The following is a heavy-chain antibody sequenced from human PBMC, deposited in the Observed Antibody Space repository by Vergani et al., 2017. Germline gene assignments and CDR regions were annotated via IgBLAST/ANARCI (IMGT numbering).Heavy chain of an antibody. CDR1: GASIRSSNYY. D-gene: IGHD6-19*01. J-gene: IGHJ5*02. CDR2: IYYSGST. Sequence: QLQLQESGPGLVKPSATLSLTCSVSGASIRSSNYYWGWIRQPPGKGLEWTASIYYSGSTYYNPSLKSRVTISVDTSKNQFSLKLSSVTAADTAVYFCARNSTVRWLVKLGWVDPWGQGILVTVSS. CDR3: ARNSTVRWLVKLGWVDP. V-gene: IGHV4-39*01.